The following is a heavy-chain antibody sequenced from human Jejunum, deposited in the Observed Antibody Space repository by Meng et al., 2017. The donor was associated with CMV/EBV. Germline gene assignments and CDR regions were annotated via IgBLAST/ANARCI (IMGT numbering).Heavy chain of an antibody. CDR3: ARGGYIGFSANYFLDY. D-gene: IGHD3-10*01. Sequence: TFTGYSMHWVRPAPGQGLEWMGIINPKNGGTGYAPKFRGRLTMTRDTPSSTVYMELSSLTSEDTAVYYCARGGYIGFSANYFLDYWAQGALVTVSS. J-gene: IGHJ4*02. V-gene: IGHV1-46*01. CDR1: TFTGYS. CDR2: INPKNGGT.